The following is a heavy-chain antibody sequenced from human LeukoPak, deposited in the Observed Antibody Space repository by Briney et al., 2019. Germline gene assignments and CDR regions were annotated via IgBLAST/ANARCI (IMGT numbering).Heavy chain of an antibody. D-gene: IGHD2-8*02. V-gene: IGHV3-21*01. Sequence: PGGSLRLSCAASGFTFSSYSTNWVRQAPGKGLEWVSSISSSSSYIYYADSVKGRFTISRDNAKNSLYLQMNSLRAEDTAVHYCAGAPYWERYYYYYGVDVWGQGTTVTVSS. J-gene: IGHJ6*02. CDR3: AGAPYWERYYYYYGVDV. CDR2: ISSSSSYI. CDR1: GFTFSSYS.